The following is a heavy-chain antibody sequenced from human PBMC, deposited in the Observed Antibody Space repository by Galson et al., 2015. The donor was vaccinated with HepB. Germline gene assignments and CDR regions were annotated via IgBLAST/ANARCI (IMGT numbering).Heavy chain of an antibody. CDR2: ISFDGNKN. J-gene: IGHJ6*02. CDR1: DMIFMSYA. CDR3: ARSRPTRFHYYYGMDV. V-gene: IGHV3-30*04. Sequence: SLRLSCAASDMIFMSYAMYWVRQAPGKGLEWVAVISFDGNKNSLVDSVKGRFTVSRDNSQNTLFLQMNSLTVEDTGVYYCARSRPTRFHYYYGMDVWGQGILVTVSS. D-gene: IGHD2-21*01.